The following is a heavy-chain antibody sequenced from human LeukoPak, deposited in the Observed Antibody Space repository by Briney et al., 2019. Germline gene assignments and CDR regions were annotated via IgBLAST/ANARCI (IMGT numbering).Heavy chain of an antibody. D-gene: IGHD3-3*01. CDR1: GFTFSNYA. J-gene: IGHJ6*03. V-gene: IGHV3-23*01. CDR3: AKDGVVNRFYYYMDV. CDR2: ISGSGDST. Sequence: GGSLRLSCAASGFTFSNYALTWVRQAPGKGLEWVSGISGSGDSTYLSDSVKGRFTISRDNSKNTVSLQMNNLRPEDTAIYYCAKDGVVNRFYYYMDVWGKGTTVTVSS.